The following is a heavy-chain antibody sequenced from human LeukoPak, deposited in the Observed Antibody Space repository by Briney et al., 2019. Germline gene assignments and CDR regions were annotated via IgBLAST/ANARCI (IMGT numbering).Heavy chain of an antibody. J-gene: IGHJ4*02. CDR2: IYYSGST. V-gene: IGHV4-39*01. D-gene: IGHD3-3*01. Sequence: SETLSLTCTVSGGSISSYYWGWIRQPPGKGLEWIGSIYYSGSTYYNPSLKSRVTISVDTSKNQFSLKLSSVTAADTAVYYCARQSAGKDTIFGVVITAPHDYWGQGTLVTVSS. CDR3: ARQSAGKDTIFGVVITAPHDY. CDR1: GGSISSYY.